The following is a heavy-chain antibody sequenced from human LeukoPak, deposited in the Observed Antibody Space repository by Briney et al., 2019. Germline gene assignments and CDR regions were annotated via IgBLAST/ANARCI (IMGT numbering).Heavy chain of an antibody. CDR2: INHSGNT. J-gene: IGHJ2*01. CDR3: ARHPPSSTRADWYFDL. CDR1: GGSFSDYY. Sequence: PSETLSLTCAVYGGSFSDYYWSWIRQPPGKGLEWIGEINHSGNTNYHPSLKSRVTISIDTSNNQSSLKLTSVTAADTALYYCARHPPSSTRADWYFDLWGRGTLVTVSS. V-gene: IGHV4-34*01.